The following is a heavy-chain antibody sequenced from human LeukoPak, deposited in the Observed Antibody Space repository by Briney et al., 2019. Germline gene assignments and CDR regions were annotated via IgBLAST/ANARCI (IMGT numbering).Heavy chain of an antibody. D-gene: IGHD6-19*01. Sequence: PSETLSLTCTVPGDSINNYYWSWIRQPPGKGLEWIGNIYYSGNTNFNPSLKSRVTMSVDTSNNQFSLKLSSVTAADTAVYYCARRSSGWYYFDYWGQGTLVTVFS. CDR3: ARRSSGWYYFDY. V-gene: IGHV4-59*08. J-gene: IGHJ4*02. CDR2: IYYSGNT. CDR1: GDSINNYY.